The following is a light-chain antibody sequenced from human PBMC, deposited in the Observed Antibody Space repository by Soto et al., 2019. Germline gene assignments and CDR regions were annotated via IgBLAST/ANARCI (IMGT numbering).Light chain of an antibody. CDR1: QSVSSTH. V-gene: IGKV3-20*01. Sequence: EIVLTQSPGTLSLSPGERATLSCRASQSVSSTHLAWYQQEPGQAPRLLIYDASSRATGIPDRFSGSGSGTDFTLTISRLEPEDFAVYCCQQFDGSLWTFGQGTKVDIK. J-gene: IGKJ1*01. CDR3: QQFDGSLWT. CDR2: DAS.